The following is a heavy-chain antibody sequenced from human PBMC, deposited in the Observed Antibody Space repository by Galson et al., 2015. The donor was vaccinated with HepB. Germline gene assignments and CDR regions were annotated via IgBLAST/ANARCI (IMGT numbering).Heavy chain of an antibody. CDR2: ISGSGGTT. D-gene: IGHD3-22*01. Sequence: SLRLSCAASGFSFSTYAMAWVRQAPGRGLEWVSLISGSGGTTYYAASVKGRFTVSRDNSKNTLHLQMNSLTAADTAVYYCASADYYHDISGFHTFYFDSWGRGTLVTVSS. CDR1: GFSFSTYA. J-gene: IGHJ4*02. CDR3: ASADYYHDISGFHTFYFDS. V-gene: IGHV3-23*01.